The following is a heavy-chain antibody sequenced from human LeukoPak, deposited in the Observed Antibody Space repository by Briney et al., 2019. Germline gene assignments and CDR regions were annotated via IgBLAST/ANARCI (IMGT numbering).Heavy chain of an antibody. Sequence: GESLKISYKGSGYSFTSYWIGWVRQLPGKGLEWMGIIYPGDSDTRYSPSFQGQVTISADKSISTAYLQWSSLKASDTAMYYCARGYSSSWYSSLYYYYGMDVWGQGTTVTVSS. J-gene: IGHJ6*02. CDR3: ARGYSSSWYSSLYYYYGMDV. CDR2: IYPGDSDT. CDR1: GYSFTSYW. V-gene: IGHV5-51*01. D-gene: IGHD6-13*01.